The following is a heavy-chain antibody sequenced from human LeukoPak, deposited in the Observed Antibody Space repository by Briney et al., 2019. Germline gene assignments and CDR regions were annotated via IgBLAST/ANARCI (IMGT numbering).Heavy chain of an antibody. Sequence: AASVKVSCKVSGYTLTELSMHWVRQAPGKGLEWMGGFDPEDGETIYAQKFQGRVTMTEDTSTDTAYMELSSLRSEDTAVYYCVTSYGDYAAPDYWGQGTLVTVSS. V-gene: IGHV1-24*01. J-gene: IGHJ4*02. CDR1: GYTLTELS. CDR2: FDPEDGET. D-gene: IGHD4-17*01. CDR3: VTSYGDYAAPDY.